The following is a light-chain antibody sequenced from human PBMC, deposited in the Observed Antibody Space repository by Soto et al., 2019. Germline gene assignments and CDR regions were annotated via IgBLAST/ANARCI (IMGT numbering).Light chain of an antibody. J-gene: IGLJ2*01. CDR1: SGHTSYA. CDR3: QTWGTGIHAV. CDR2: LNSNGSH. V-gene: IGLV4-69*01. Sequence: QLVLTQSPSASASLGASVKLTCTLNSGHTSYAITWHQQQPEKGPRYLMKLNSNGSHSKGDGIPDRFSGSSSGAERYLTXSXXXXXXXXDXYCQTWGTGIHAVFGGGTQLTVL.